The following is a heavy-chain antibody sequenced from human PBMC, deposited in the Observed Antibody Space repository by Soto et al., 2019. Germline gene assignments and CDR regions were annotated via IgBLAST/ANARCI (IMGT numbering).Heavy chain of an antibody. CDR2: IYYSGST. CDR1: GGSISSGVYY. V-gene: IGHV4-31*03. Sequence: SETLSLTCTVSGGSISSGVYYWSWIRQHPGKGLEWIGYIYYSGSTYYNPSLKSRVTISVDTSKNQFSLKLSSVTAADTAVYYCARYWEGDGPPARVHYFDYWGQGTLVTVSS. D-gene: IGHD1-26*01. CDR3: ARYWEGDGPPARVHYFDY. J-gene: IGHJ4*02.